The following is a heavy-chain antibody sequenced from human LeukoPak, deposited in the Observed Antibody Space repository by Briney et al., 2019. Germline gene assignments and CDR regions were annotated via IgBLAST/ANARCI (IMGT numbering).Heavy chain of an antibody. D-gene: IGHD3-22*01. J-gene: IGHJ3*02. CDR1: GFTFSSYW. Sequence: GGSLRLSCAASGFTFSSYWMSWVRQAPGKGLEWVSAISGSGGSTYYADSVEGRFTISRDNSKNTLYLQMNSLRAEDTAVYYCAKEMGPGYYDSSGYYYLDAFDIWGQGTMVTVSS. CDR2: ISGSGGST. CDR3: AKEMGPGYYDSSGYYYLDAFDI. V-gene: IGHV3-23*01.